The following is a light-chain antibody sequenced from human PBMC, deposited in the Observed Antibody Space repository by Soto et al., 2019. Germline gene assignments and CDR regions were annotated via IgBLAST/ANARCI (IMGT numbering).Light chain of an antibody. Sequence: QSALTQPASVSGSPGQSIAISCTGTSSDVDAFNYVSWYQQHPGKAPKFMIFDVSSRPSGVSDRFSGSKSGNTASLTISGLQTEDEADYYCASHTTSSTYVFGTGIKLTVL. CDR2: DVS. J-gene: IGLJ1*01. CDR3: ASHTTSSTYV. CDR1: SSDVDAFNY. V-gene: IGLV2-14*03.